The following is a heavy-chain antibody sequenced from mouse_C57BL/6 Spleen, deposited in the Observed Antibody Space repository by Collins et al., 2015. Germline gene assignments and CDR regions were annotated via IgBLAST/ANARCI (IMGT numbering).Heavy chain of an antibody. CDR1: GYTFTDYY. CDR3: ARTGIITTVVYFDY. Sequence: QVQLKQSGAELVRPGASVKLSCKASGYTFTDYYINWVKQRPGQGLEWIARIYPGSGNTYYNEKFKGKATLTAEKSSSTAYMQLSSLTSEDSAVYFCARTGIITTVVYFDYWGQGTTLTVSS. CDR2: IYPGSGNT. J-gene: IGHJ2*01. V-gene: IGHV1-76*01. D-gene: IGHD1-1*01.